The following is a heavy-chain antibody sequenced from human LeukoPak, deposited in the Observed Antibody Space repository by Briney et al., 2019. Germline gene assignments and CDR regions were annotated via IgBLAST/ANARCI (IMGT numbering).Heavy chain of an antibody. CDR1: GYTFTGYY. D-gene: IGHD3-10*01. CDR2: INPNSGGT. V-gene: IGHV1-2*02. J-gene: IGHJ4*02. CDR3: ARERRFGNYFDY. Sequence: ASVKVSCKASGYTFTGYYMHWVRQAPGQGLEWMGWINPNSGGTNYARKFQGRVTMTRDTSISTAYMELSRLRSDDTAVYYCARERRFGNYFDYWGQGTLVTVSS.